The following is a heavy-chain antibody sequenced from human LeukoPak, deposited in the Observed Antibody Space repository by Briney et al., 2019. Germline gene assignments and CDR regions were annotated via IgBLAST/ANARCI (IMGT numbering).Heavy chain of an antibody. CDR1: GGSFSGYY. J-gene: IGHJ4*02. V-gene: IGHV4-34*11. CDR2: IYYSGST. Sequence: SETLSLTCAVYGGSFSGYYWSWIRQPPGKGLEWIGSIYYSGSTYYNPSLKSRVTMSVDKSKNQFSLNLSSVTAADTAVYYCARDRVTLQYIDRGSFDYWGQGTLVTVSS. D-gene: IGHD3-10*01. CDR3: ARDRVTLQYIDRGSFDY.